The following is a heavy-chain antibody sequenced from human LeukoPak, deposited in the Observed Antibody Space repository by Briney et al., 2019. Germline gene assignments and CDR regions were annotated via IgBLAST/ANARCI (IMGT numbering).Heavy chain of an antibody. V-gene: IGHV3-21*01. CDR3: ASDRPLPGPGTYYYDSSGLNP. J-gene: IGHJ5*02. D-gene: IGHD3-22*01. CDR2: INSSSSYI. Sequence: GGSLRLSCAASGFTFSSYSMNWVRQAPGQGLEWVSSINSSSSYIYYEDSVKGRFTISRNNAKNSLYLQMNSLGAEDTAVYYCASDRPLPGPGTYYYDSSGLNPWGQGTLVTVSS. CDR1: GFTFSSYS.